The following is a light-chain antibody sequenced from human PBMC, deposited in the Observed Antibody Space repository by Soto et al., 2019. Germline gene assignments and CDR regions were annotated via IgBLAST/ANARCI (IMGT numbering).Light chain of an antibody. Sequence: DIQMTQSPSSLSASVGDRITITCRASRRISNYLNWYQQKAGKAPKLLMYGGSNLQSVVPSRFSGSGSGTDFTLTISSLQPEDFATYYCQHTYNTPWTFCQGTEVQIK. CDR2: GGS. CDR1: RRISNY. J-gene: IGKJ1*01. CDR3: QHTYNTPWT. V-gene: IGKV1-39*01.